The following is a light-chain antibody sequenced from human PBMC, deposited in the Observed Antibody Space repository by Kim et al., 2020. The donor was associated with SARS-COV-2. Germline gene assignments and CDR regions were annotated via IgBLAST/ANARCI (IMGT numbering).Light chain of an antibody. V-gene: IGKV1-39*01. CDR1: QSVNTY. Sequence: ADVGDRVTITCRASQSVNTYLNWYQQKSGKPPELLISGSSTLQSGVPSRFSGSGSGTDFTFTISSLQPDDFATYYCQQSYNAPRTFGPGTKVDIK. CDR3: QQSYNAPRT. J-gene: IGKJ1*01. CDR2: GSS.